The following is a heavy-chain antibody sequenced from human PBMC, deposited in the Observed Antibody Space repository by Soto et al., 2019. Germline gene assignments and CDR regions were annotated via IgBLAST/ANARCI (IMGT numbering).Heavy chain of an antibody. CDR3: ARVLSYYAIIGYYSGSGGMDV. CDR2: ISAYNGGA. Sequence: QVQLGQYGAEVKKPGASVKVSCKASGFTFTTYGISWVRQAPGQGLEWMGWISAYNGGANYAQKLQGRVTMTTDTSTSTAYMELRSLRSDDTAVYYCARVLSYYAIIGYYSGSGGMDVWGQGTTVTVSS. D-gene: IGHD3-3*01. J-gene: IGHJ6*02. CDR1: GFTFTTYG. V-gene: IGHV1-18*01.